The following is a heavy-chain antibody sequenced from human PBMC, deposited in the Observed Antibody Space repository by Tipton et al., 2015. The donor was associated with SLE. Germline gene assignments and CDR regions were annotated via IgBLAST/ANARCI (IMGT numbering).Heavy chain of an antibody. J-gene: IGHJ4*02. CDR1: GYTFTSYD. CDR2: MNPNSGNT. Sequence: QSGPEVKKPGASVKVSCKASGYTFTSYDINWVRQATGQGLEWMGWMNPNSGNTGYAQKFQGRVTMTRNTSISTAYMELSSLRSEDTAVYYCARGGVVVVVAATRYFDYWGQGTLVTVSS. V-gene: IGHV1-8*01. CDR3: ARGGVVVVVAATRYFDY. D-gene: IGHD2-15*01.